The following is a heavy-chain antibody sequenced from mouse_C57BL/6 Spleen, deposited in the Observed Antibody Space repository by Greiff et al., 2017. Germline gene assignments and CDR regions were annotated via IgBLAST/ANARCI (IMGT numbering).Heavy chain of an antibody. CDR3: ARQGSQYYFDY. CDR2: ISSGGSYT. J-gene: IGHJ2*01. CDR1: GFTFSSYG. Sequence: EVKLVESGGDLVKPGGSLKLSCAASGFTFSSYGMSWVRQTPDKRLEWVATISSGGSYTYYPDSVKGRFTISRDNAKNTLYLQMSSLKSEDTAMYYSARQGSQYYFDYWGQGTTLTVSS. V-gene: IGHV5-6*01.